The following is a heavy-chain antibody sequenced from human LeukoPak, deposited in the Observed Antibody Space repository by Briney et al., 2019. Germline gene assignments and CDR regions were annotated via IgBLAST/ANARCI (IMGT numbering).Heavy chain of an antibody. Sequence: GASVKVSCEASGYTFTSYGISWVRQAPGQGLEWMGWISAYNGNTNYAQKLQGRVTMTTDTSTSTAYMELRSLRSDDTAVYYCARGVLLWFGEPKDYYYMDVWGKGTTVTISS. J-gene: IGHJ6*03. CDR1: GYTFTSYG. CDR2: ISAYNGNT. CDR3: ARGVLLWFGEPKDYYYMDV. D-gene: IGHD3-10*01. V-gene: IGHV1-18*01.